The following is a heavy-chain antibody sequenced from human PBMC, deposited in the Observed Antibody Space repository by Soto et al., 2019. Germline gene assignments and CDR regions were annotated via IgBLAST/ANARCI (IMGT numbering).Heavy chain of an antibody. D-gene: IGHD6-13*01. J-gene: IGHJ3*02. Sequence: GESLKISCKGSGYSFTSYWISWVRQMPGKGLEWVGRIDPSDSYTNYSPSFQGHVTISADKSISTAYLQWSSLKASDTAMYYCARPVAAGDDAFDIWGQGTMVTVSS. CDR3: ARPVAAGDDAFDI. V-gene: IGHV5-10-1*01. CDR1: GYSFTSYW. CDR2: IDPSDSYT.